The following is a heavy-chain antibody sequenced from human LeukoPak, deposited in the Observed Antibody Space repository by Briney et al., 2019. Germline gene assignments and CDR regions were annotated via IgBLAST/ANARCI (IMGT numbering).Heavy chain of an antibody. CDR1: GFTFSTYA. V-gene: IGHV3-23*01. Sequence: GGSLRLSCAASGFTFSTYAMSWVRQAPGKGLEWVSTISGSGGSTYYADSVKGRFTISRDNSKNTLYLQMNSLRAEDTALYYCAKDGSSGWYRYFDYWGQGTLVTVSS. D-gene: IGHD6-13*01. CDR3: AKDGSSGWYRYFDY. CDR2: ISGSGGST. J-gene: IGHJ4*02.